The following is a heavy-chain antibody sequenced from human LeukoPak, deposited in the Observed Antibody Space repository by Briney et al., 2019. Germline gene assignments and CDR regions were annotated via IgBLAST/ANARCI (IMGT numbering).Heavy chain of an antibody. Sequence: GGSLRLSCAASGFTFTNYGMSWVRQAPGKGLEWVSGLSGGGISAYYADSVKGRFTISRDNSNNTLYLQMNSLRAEDTALYYCAKDNDYDFWSGSNWFDPWGQGTLVTVSS. J-gene: IGHJ5*02. CDR1: GFTFTNYG. CDR3: AKDNDYDFWSGSNWFDP. D-gene: IGHD3-3*01. CDR2: LSGGGISA. V-gene: IGHV3-23*01.